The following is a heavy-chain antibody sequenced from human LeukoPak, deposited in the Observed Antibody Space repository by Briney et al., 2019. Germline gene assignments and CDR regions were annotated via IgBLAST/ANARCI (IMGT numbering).Heavy chain of an antibody. Sequence: SETLSLTCTVSGGSISSSSYYWGWIRQPPGKGLEWIGNTYYSGSTYYNPSLKSRVTISVDTSKNQFSLKLKSVTAADTAVYFCARVGDSGWPRKTLDYWGQGTLVTVSS. CDR2: TYYSGST. V-gene: IGHV4-39*07. CDR3: ARVGDSGWPRKTLDY. CDR1: GGSISSSSYY. D-gene: IGHD6-19*01. J-gene: IGHJ4*02.